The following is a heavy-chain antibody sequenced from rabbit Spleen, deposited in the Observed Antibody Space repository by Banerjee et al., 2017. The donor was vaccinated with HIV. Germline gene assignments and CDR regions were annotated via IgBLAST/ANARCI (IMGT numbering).Heavy chain of an antibody. Sequence: QSLEESGGDLVKPGASLTLTCTASGFSFSSGYYMCWVRQAPGKGLEWIACINTYTGKSVYASWATGRITISKTSSTTVTLQMTSLTAADTATYFCARDSGSSFSSYGMDLWGPGTLVTVS. CDR2: INTYTGKS. CDR1: GFSFSSGYY. J-gene: IGHJ6*01. CDR3: ARDSGSSFSSYGMDL. V-gene: IGHV1S40*01. D-gene: IGHD8-1*01.